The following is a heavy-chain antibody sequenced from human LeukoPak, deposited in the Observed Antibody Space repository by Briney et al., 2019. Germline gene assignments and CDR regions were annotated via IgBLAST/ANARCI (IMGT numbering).Heavy chain of an antibody. J-gene: IGHJ4*02. CDR3: ARDSDWAFDN. D-gene: IGHD2-21*02. V-gene: IGHV3-48*01. Sequence: PAGGSLRLSCVASGFTFSSYVMGWVRQAPGKGLEWVSYINHNAETIYYADSVKGRFTISRDNAKNVLYLQMNRLRVGDTAVYFCARDSDWAFDNWGQGTLVTVSS. CDR2: INHNAETI. CDR1: GFTFSSYV.